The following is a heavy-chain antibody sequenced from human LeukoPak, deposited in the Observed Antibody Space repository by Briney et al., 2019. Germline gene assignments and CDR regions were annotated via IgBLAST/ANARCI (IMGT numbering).Heavy chain of an antibody. V-gene: IGHV1-18*01. CDR3: ARASIAARLGLVDY. D-gene: IGHD6-6*01. CDR1: GYTFTSYG. Sequence: ASVQVSCKASGYTFTSYGISWVRQAPGQGLEWMGWISAYNGNTNYAQKLQGRVTMTTDTSTSTAYMELRSLRSDDTAVYYCARASIAARLGLVDYWGQGTLVTVSS. CDR2: ISAYNGNT. J-gene: IGHJ4*02.